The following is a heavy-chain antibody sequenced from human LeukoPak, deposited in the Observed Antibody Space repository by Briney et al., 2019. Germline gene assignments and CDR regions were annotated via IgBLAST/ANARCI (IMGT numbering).Heavy chain of an antibody. Sequence: ASVKVPCKASGYTFTSYGISWVRRAPGQGLEWMGWISAYNGNTNYAQKLQGRVTMTTDTSTSTAYMELRSLRSDDTAVYYCARDDSVAGTDYWGQGTLVTVSS. CDR3: ARDDSVAGTDY. CDR1: GYTFTSYG. D-gene: IGHD6-19*01. CDR2: ISAYNGNT. J-gene: IGHJ4*02. V-gene: IGHV1-18*01.